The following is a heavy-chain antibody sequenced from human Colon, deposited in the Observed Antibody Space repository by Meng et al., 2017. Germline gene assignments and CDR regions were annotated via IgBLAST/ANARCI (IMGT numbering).Heavy chain of an antibody. CDR3: ARDYYYDSSGYRLYYFDY. CDR1: GFTFSRYS. J-gene: IGHJ4*02. V-gene: IGHV3-21*01. CDR2: ISRSSSYI. D-gene: IGHD3-22*01. Sequence: GESLKISCAASGFTFSRYSMNWVRQAPGKGLEWVSSISRSSSYIYYADSVKGRFTISRDNAKNSLYLQMNSLKAEDTAVYYCARDYYYDSSGYRLYYFDYWGQGTLVTVSS.